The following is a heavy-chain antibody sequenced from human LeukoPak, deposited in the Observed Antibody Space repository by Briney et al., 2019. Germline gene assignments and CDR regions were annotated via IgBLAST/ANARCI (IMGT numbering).Heavy chain of an antibody. V-gene: IGHV3-33*01. J-gene: IGHJ4*02. CDR1: GFNFNSYG. CDR2: IWYDGSNK. Sequence: PGGSLRLSCAASGFNFNSYGMHWVRQAPGKGLEWVALIWYDGSNKYYTASVKGRFIISRDNSKTTLYLQMNSLRAEDTAVYYGAREGPRGNSQFDYWGQGTLVTVSS. CDR3: AREGPRGNSQFDY. D-gene: IGHD2/OR15-2a*01.